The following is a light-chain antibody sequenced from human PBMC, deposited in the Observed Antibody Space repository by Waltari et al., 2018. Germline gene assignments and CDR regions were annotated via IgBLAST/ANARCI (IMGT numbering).Light chain of an antibody. CDR3: SSYGGRNNLL. J-gene: IGLJ3*02. Sequence: QSALTQPPSASGSPGQSVTISCTGTSSDTGGLNYVSWYQQNPGQAPKLLIYEVNKRPSGIPDRFSGSKSGNTASLTVSGLQAEDEAEYYCSSYGGRNNLLFGEGTKLTVL. V-gene: IGLV2-8*01. CDR2: EVN. CDR1: SSDTGGLNY.